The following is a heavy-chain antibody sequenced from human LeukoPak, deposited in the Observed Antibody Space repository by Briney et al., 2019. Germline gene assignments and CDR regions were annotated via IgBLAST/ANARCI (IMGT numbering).Heavy chain of an antibody. J-gene: IGHJ4*02. D-gene: IGHD2/OR15-2a*01. CDR1: GYTFSDYW. V-gene: IGHV5-51*01. CDR2: IYPGDSDA. CDR3: ARRRYCNGNSCILDY. Sequence: GESLKISCKASGYTFSDYWIGWVRQMRGKGLEWMGIIYPGDSDARYCPSFQGQVTFSVDRSISTAYLQWSSLEASDIAMYYCARRRYCNGNSCILDYWGQGTLVTVSS.